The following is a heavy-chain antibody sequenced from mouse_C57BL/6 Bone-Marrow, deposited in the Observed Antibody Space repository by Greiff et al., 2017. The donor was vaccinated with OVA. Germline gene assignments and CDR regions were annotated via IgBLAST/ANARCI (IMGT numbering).Heavy chain of an antibody. CDR1: GFSLTSYG. J-gene: IGHJ1*03. CDR3: AKNRWGINWYFDV. V-gene: IGHV2-5*01. Sequence: VQGVESGPGLVQPSQSLSITCTVSGFSLTSYGVHWVRQSPGKGLEWLGVIWRGGSTDYNAAFMSRLSITKDNSKSQVFFKMNSLQADDTAIYYCAKNRWGINWYFDVWGTGTTVTVSS. CDR2: IWRGGST. D-gene: IGHD1-1*01.